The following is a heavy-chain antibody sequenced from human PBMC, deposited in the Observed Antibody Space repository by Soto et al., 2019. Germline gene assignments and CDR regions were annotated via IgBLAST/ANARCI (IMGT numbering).Heavy chain of an antibody. CDR2: IYWDDDK. Sequence: QITLKESGPTLVKPTQTLTLTCTFSGFSLSTSGVGVGWIRQPPGKALEWLALIYWDDDKRYSPSLKSRLTSTKDITKNQVALTMTNSEPVDTTTDYCATRRAIVPRKDAFDIWGQGTMVTVSS. CDR3: ATRRAIVPRKDAFDI. V-gene: IGHV2-5*02. J-gene: IGHJ3*02. CDR1: GFSLSTSGVG. D-gene: IGHD2-2*01.